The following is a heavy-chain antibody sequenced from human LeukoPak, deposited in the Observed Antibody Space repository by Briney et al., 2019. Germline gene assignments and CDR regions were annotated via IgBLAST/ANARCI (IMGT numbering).Heavy chain of an antibody. CDR2: IRYDGSNK. J-gene: IGHJ5*02. Sequence: GGSLRLSCAASGFTFSSYGMHWVRQAPGKGLEWVAFIRYDGSNKYYADSVKGRFTISRDNSKHTLYLQMNSLRAEDTAVYYCAKDLSRVVATIGFDPWGQGTLVTVSS. CDR3: AKDLSRVVATIGFDP. CDR1: GFTFSSYG. V-gene: IGHV3-30*02. D-gene: IGHD5-12*01.